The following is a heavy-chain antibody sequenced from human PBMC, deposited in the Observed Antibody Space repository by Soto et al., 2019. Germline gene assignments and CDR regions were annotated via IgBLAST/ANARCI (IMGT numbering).Heavy chain of an antibody. D-gene: IGHD3-9*01. CDR3: ARAPIGGYDILTAPYYYYGIDV. CDR2: INPNSGGT. CDR1: GYTFTGYY. J-gene: IGHJ6*02. Sequence: ASVKVSCKASGYTFTGYYMHWVRQAPGQGLEWMGWINPNSGGTNYAQKFQGWVTMTRDTSISTAYMELSRLRSDDTAVYYCARAPIGGYDILTAPYYYYGIDVWGQGTTVTVSS. V-gene: IGHV1-2*04.